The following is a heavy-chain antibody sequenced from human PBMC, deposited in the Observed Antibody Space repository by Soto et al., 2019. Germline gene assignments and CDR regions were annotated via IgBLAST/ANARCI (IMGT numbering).Heavy chain of an antibody. Sequence: EVQLLESGGGLAQPGGSLRLSCAVSGITFTNYAMGWVRQAPGKGLEWVSGISGNVGSTTHYADSVKGRFTISRDNSKNILFLQMDSPRAQDTAGFFCAKHRGFGAGPFDSWGQGTLVIVSS. J-gene: IGHJ4*02. CDR2: ISGNVGSTT. V-gene: IGHV3-23*01. CDR3: AKHRGFGAGPFDS. CDR1: GITFTNYA. D-gene: IGHD3-10*01.